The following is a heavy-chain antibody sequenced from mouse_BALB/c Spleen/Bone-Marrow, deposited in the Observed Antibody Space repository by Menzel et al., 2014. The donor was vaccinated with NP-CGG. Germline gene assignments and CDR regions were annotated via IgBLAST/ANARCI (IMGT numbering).Heavy chain of an antibody. J-gene: IGHJ1*01. CDR3: ARRGTWDVRRAFDV. Sequence: EVMLVESGGDLVKPGGSLKLSCAASGFTFSSYGMSWVRQTPDKRLEWIATTNSGGSFTYYPDSVKGRFTISRDNAKNAPYLQMNSLKSEDTAMYYCARRGTWDVRRAFDVWGAGTTVTVSS. D-gene: IGHD4-1*01. CDR2: TNSGGSFT. CDR1: GFTFSSYG. V-gene: IGHV5-6*02.